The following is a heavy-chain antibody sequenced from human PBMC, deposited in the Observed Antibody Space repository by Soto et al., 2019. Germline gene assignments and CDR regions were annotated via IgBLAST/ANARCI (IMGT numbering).Heavy chain of an antibody. V-gene: IGHV3-48*03. CDR3: ARGHGYCSSTSCSLYGMDV. CDR2: ISSSGSTI. Sequence: RRLSCAASGFTFSSYEMNWVRQAPGKGLEWVSYISSSGSTIYYADSVKGRFTISRDNAKNSLYLQMNSLRAEDTAVYYCARGHGYCSSTSCSLYGMDVWGQGTTVTVSS. CDR1: GFTFSSYE. D-gene: IGHD2-2*03. J-gene: IGHJ6*02.